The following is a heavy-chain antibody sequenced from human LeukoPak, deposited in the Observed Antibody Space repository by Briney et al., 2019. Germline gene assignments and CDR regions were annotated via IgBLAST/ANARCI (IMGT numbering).Heavy chain of an antibody. D-gene: IGHD3-10*01. V-gene: IGHV1-8*01. CDR3: ARGFTMVREPMGWFDP. CDR1: GYTFTSYD. Sequence: ASVKVSCKASGYTFTSYDINWVRQATGQGLEWMGWMNPNSGNTGYAQKFQGRVTMTRNTSISTAYMELSSLRSEDTAVYYCARGFTMVREPMGWFDPWGQGTLVTVSS. J-gene: IGHJ5*02. CDR2: MNPNSGNT.